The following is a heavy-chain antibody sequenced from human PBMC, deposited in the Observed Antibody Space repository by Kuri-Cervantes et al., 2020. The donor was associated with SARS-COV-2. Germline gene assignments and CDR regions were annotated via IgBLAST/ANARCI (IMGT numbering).Heavy chain of an antibody. CDR1: GFTFSNAW. Sequence: GGSLRLSCEASGFTFSNAWMNWVRQAPGKGLVWVCRIYPDGSYTNNADYVKGRFTLSRDNAKDMLFLQMNSLRAEDTAMYYGVRSGDHWDMDYWGQGTLVTVSS. CDR3: VRSGDHWDMDY. J-gene: IGHJ4*01. V-gene: IGHV3-74*01. CDR2: IYPDGSYT. D-gene: IGHD7-27*01.